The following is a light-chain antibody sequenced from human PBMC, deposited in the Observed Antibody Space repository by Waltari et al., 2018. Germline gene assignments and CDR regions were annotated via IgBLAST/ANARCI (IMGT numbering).Light chain of an antibody. CDR1: ESLVHTDGNTY. J-gene: IGKJ1*01. V-gene: IGKV2-30*02. Sequence: DVVMTQSPLSLPVTLGQPASISCRYSESLVHTDGNTYLHGFQQSPGQSPRRLIYMVSQRDSVVPDRFSGSGSGTDFTLKISRVEAEDVGIYYCMQSTHWPPWTLGQGTKVEIK. CDR3: MQSTHWPPWT. CDR2: MVS.